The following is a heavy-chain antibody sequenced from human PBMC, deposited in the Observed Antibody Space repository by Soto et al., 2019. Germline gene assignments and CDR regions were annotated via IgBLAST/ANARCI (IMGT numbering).Heavy chain of an antibody. CDR3: AKERATTYAFDF. Sequence: GGSLRLSCAASGFTFSRDGMSWVRQAPRKGLEWVSLITDTGGSTYYADSVKGRFTISRDNTKNTLFLQMNSLRAEDTAVYYCAKERATTYAFDFWGQGALVTVSS. CDR2: ITDTGGST. J-gene: IGHJ4*02. CDR1: GFTFSRDG. D-gene: IGHD4-17*01. V-gene: IGHV3-23*01.